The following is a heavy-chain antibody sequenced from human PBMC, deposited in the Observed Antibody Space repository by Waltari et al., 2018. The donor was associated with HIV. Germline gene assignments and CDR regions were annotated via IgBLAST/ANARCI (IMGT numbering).Heavy chain of an antibody. J-gene: IGHJ1*01. Sequence: EVQLLESGGDLVQPGGSLRLSCAASGFTFRTYLMTLSSHSPGRGLEWVSTTTGNGGSTYYADSVKGRFTISRDNSKNTLYLQMNSLRVEDTAVYYCATGISAPQWGRGTLVTVSS. CDR1: GFTFRTYL. V-gene: IGHV3-23*01. CDR3: ATGISAPQ. CDR2: TTGNGGST. D-gene: IGHD1-20*01.